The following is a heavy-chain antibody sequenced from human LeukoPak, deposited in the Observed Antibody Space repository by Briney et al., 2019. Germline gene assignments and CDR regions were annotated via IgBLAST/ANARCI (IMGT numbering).Heavy chain of an antibody. Sequence: GSLRLSCAASGITFSSYAMSWVRQAPGKGLEWVSAITTSGGSTYYADSVKGRFTISRDNSKNTLYLQLNSLGADDTAVYFCAKVASYSRSEYGSGSFDSWGQGTLVTVSS. D-gene: IGHD3-10*01. J-gene: IGHJ4*02. CDR2: ITTSGGST. CDR1: GITFSSYA. V-gene: IGHV3-23*01. CDR3: AKVASYSRSEYGSGSFDS.